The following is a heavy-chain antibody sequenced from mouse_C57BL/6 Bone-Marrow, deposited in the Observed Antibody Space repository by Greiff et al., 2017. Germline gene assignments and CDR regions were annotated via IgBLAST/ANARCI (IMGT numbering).Heavy chain of an antibody. CDR1: GYAFSSSW. V-gene: IGHV1-82*01. CDR3: ARRNYYGSSHYYAMDY. CDR2: IYPGDGDT. J-gene: IGHJ4*01. D-gene: IGHD1-1*01. Sequence: VQLQQSGPELVKPGASVKISCKASGYAFSSSWMNWVKQRPGKGLEWIGRIYPGDGDTNYNGKFKGKATLTADKSSSTAYMQLSSLTSEDSAVYFCARRNYYGSSHYYAMDYWGQGTSVTVSS.